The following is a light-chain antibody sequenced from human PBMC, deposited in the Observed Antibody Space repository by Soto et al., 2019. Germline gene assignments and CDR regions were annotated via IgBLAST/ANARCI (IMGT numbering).Light chain of an antibody. CDR1: QTVTNNY. J-gene: IGKJ1*01. Sequence: IVLTQSPGTLSLSPGERATLFCRASQTVTNNYIAWYQQKPGQPPRLLIDDASRRASGIPDRFSGSGSGTAFTLTTSRLEPEDFAVYYCQQCATSPLTFGKGTRVDIK. CDR2: DAS. CDR3: QQCATSPLT. V-gene: IGKV3-20*01.